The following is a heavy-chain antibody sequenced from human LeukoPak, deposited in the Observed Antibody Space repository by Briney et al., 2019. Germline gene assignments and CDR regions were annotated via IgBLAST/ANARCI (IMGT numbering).Heavy chain of an antibody. CDR3: ARIYIVAAGAYYYGMDV. CDR2: IYYSGST. D-gene: IGHD6-13*01. CDR1: GGSISSSSYY. J-gene: IGHJ6*02. Sequence: SETLSLTCTVSGGSISSSSYYWGWIRQPPGKGLEWIGSIYYSGSTYYNPSLKSRVTISVDTSKNQFSLKLSSVTAADTAVYYCARIYIVAAGAYYYGMDVWGQGTTVTVSS. V-gene: IGHV4-39*07.